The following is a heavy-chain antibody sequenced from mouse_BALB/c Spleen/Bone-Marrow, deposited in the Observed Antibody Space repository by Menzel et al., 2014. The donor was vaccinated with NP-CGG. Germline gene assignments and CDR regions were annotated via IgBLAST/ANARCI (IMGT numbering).Heavy chain of an antibody. CDR2: IFPGTGTT. CDR1: GYTFTNYW. D-gene: IGHD1-1*01. V-gene: IGHV1S132*01. Sequence: QVQLKHSGAELVKPGASVKQSCKPSGYTFTNYWIQWVKQRPGQGLGWIGEIFPGTGTTYYNEKFKGKATLTIDTSSSTAYMQLSSLTSEDSAVYFCARHYYGSSDAMDYWGQGTSVTVSS. CDR3: ARHYYGSSDAMDY. J-gene: IGHJ4*01.